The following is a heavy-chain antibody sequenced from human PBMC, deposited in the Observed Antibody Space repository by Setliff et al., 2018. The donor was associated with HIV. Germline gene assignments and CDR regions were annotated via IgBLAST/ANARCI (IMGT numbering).Heavy chain of an antibody. J-gene: IGHJ5*01. Sequence: PSETLSLTCGVSGYSLTSGYYWGWIRQPPGKGLEWIGSIHDSGRTYYNPSLKSRVTISVDTSKNQFSLKLSSVTAADTAVYYCARDTSISWFYHWGQGTLVTVSS. CDR3: ARDTSISWFYH. CDR2: IHDSGRT. D-gene: IGHD1-1*01. CDR1: GYSLTSGYY. V-gene: IGHV4-38-2*02.